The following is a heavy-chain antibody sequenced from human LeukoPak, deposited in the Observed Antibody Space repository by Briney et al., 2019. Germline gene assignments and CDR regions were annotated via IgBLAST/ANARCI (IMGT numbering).Heavy chain of an antibody. CDR3: AREDAGWWLRFDAFDI. Sequence: GGSLRLSCAASGFAVSSNHVTWVRQAPGKGLEWVSVIAHNGDTYYADSVKGRVTISRDNSKNTANLQMNSLRAEDTAVYYCAREDAGWWLRFDAFDIWGQGTMVTVSS. J-gene: IGHJ3*02. CDR2: IAHNGDT. CDR1: GFAVSSNH. D-gene: IGHD5-12*01. V-gene: IGHV3-66*01.